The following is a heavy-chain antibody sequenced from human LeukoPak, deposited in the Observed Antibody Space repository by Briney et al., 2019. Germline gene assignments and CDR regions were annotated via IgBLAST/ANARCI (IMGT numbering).Heavy chain of an antibody. Sequence: GGSLRLSCAASGFTVRDGYMSWVRQAPGKRLEWLAFIYVSGTTFYAASVKGRFTISRDNAKNTVYLQMNNLRAEDPALYYCGRHAYGGSPPLSWGQGALVTVSS. D-gene: IGHD3-10*01. CDR1: GFTVRDGY. CDR2: IYVSGTT. CDR3: GRHAYGGSPPLS. J-gene: IGHJ4*02. V-gene: IGHV3-53*01.